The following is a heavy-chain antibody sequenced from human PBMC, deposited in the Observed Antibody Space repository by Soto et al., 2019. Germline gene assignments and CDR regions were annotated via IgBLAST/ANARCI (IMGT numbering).Heavy chain of an antibody. CDR3: ARGYCGGGGCYLRRDAIDV. CDR2: INPSSSHI. D-gene: IGHD2-15*01. Sequence: EVQLVESGGGLVMPGGSLRLSCAASGFTFSTYHMNWVRQAPGKGLEWVSSINPSSSHIYYADSVRGRFTISRDKSKNSRDLQMNSLRTEDAAVYYCARGYCGGGGCYLRRDAIDVWGQGTMVTVSS. CDR1: GFTFSTYH. V-gene: IGHV3-21*01. J-gene: IGHJ3*01.